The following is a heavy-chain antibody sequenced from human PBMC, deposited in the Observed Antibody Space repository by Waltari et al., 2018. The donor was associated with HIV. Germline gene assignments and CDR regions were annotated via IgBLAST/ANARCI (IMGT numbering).Heavy chain of an antibody. CDR3: TSTGGGITDY. D-gene: IGHD2-15*01. CDR1: AITPTNAW. Sequence: EVHLVESGGGLVKPGEFLRLSCAASAITPTNAWMSWVRQAPGKGLEWVGRIKSEDDGRTTDYAAPVKGRFTISRDDSKSALYLQMNSLKTEDTALYYCTSTGGGITDYWGQGTLVTVSS. V-gene: IGHV3-15*01. CDR2: IKSEDDGRTT. J-gene: IGHJ4*02.